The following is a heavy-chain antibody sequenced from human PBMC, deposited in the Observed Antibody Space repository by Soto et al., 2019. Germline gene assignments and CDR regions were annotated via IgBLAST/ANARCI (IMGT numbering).Heavy chain of an antibody. Sequence: SETLSLTCTVSGGSISGHYWSWIRQPPGKGLQYIGYISYSGSTNYNPSLKSRVTISVDTSNNQFSLRLSSVTAADTAVYYWARDVGLQHDTGYYDFWSGKNNWFDPWGQGILVTVSS. J-gene: IGHJ5*02. CDR3: ARDVGLQHDTGYYDFWSGKNNWFDP. CDR1: GGSISGHY. V-gene: IGHV4-59*11. CDR2: ISYSGST. D-gene: IGHD3-3*01.